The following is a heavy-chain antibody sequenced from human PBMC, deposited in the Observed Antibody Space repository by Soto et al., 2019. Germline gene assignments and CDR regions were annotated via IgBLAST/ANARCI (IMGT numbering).Heavy chain of an antibody. CDR2: ISSNGGAT. CDR3: ARDASSRTGILQH. D-gene: IGHD2-2*01. Sequence: GGSLPLSWSSSVFTFSIYAMHWVRQAPGKGLDYVSSISSNGGATYYADSVKGRLTISRDNSKNTLYLQMNSLRAEDTAVYYCARDASSRTGILQHWGQGTMVTVSS. J-gene: IGHJ1*01. V-gene: IGHV3-64*04. CDR1: VFTFSIYA.